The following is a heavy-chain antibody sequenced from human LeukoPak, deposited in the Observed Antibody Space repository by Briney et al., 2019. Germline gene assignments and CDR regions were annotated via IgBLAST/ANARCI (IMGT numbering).Heavy chain of an antibody. V-gene: IGHV4-59*01. J-gene: IGHJ3*02. CDR2: IDYSGTT. Sequence: PSETLSLTCTVSSGSISTYYWSWVRQPPGKGLEWIGNIDYSGTTNYNPSLKSRVTISVETSKNQLSLKLSSVTAADTAVYYCARDTYYYDNGHSWNDAFDIWGQGTMVTITS. CDR3: ARDTYYYDNGHSWNDAFDI. CDR1: SGSISTYY. D-gene: IGHD3-22*01.